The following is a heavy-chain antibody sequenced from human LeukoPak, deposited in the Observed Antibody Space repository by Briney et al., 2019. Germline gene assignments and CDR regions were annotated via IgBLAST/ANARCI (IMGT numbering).Heavy chain of an antibody. CDR2: ISGSGRDT. CDR1: GFNFSSYG. V-gene: IGHV3-23*01. J-gene: IGHJ4*02. D-gene: IGHD1-14*01. CDR3: AKGQISRSNRFDY. Sequence: GGSLRLSCAASGFNFSSYGMTWVRQAPGKGLEWVSIISGSGRDTYYADSVKGRFTISRDKSKNTLYLQMNSLRAEDTAVYYCAKGQISRSNRFDYWGQGTLVTVSS.